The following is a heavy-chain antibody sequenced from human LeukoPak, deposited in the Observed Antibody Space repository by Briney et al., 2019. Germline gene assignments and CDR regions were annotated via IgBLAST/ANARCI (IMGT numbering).Heavy chain of an antibody. CDR3: AREISSWYRTEGRFDP. CDR2: IKQDGREK. J-gene: IGHJ5*02. V-gene: IGHV3-7*01. D-gene: IGHD6-13*01. Sequence: GGSLRLSCAASGFTLSSYWMGWVRQAPGKGLEWVANIKQDGREKYSVDSVQGRFTISRDNAKNSLYLQMNSLRAEDTAVYYRAREISSWYRTEGRFDPWGQGTLVTVSS. CDR1: GFTLSSYW.